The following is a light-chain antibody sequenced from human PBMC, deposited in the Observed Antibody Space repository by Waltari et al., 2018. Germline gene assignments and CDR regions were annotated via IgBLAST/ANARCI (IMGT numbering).Light chain of an antibody. CDR3: LQDYDYPRT. CDR2: GAS. Sequence: IVMTQSPATLSVSPGERVTLSCRASQSVSGNLAWYQQKPGQAPRLLMYGASTRAAGVPTRFSGSGSGTEFTVTISSLQSEDFAVYYCLQDYDYPRTFGQGTRVELK. V-gene: IGKV3-15*01. CDR1: QSVSGN. J-gene: IGKJ1*01.